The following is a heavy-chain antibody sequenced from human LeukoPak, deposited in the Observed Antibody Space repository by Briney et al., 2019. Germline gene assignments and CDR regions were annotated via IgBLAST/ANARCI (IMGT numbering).Heavy chain of an antibody. CDR3: ARGRVHAWSDAFDI. D-gene: IGHD1-1*01. V-gene: IGHV1-2*02. Sequence: ASVKVSCKASGYTLIGHYMHWVRQAPGQGLEWMGWINSNSGGTKYAQKFQGTVIMTRDTSISTAYMEPSRLKSDDTAVYYCARGRVHAWSDAFDIWGQGTTVTVSS. J-gene: IGHJ3*02. CDR2: INSNSGGT. CDR1: GYTLIGHY.